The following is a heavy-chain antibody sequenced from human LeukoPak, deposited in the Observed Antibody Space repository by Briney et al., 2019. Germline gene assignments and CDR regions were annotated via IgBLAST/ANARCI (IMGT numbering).Heavy chain of an antibody. CDR2: IVGSSTII. D-gene: IGHD3-22*01. CDR1: GFSFSSYS. CDR3: ARGDDSGYYDYFDY. Sequence: GGSLRLSCAASGFSFSSYSMSWVRQAPGKGLEWLSYIVGSSTIIYYAASVKGRFTISRDFSKNTVFLHMNSLRAEDTAMYYCARGDDSGYYDYFDYWGQGALVTVSS. J-gene: IGHJ4*02. V-gene: IGHV3-48*01.